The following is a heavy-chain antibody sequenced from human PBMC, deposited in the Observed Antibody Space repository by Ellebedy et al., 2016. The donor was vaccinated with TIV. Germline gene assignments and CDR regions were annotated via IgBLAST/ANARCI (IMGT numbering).Heavy chain of an antibody. Sequence: GESLKISCAASGFTFSSYAMSWVRQAPGKGLEWVSAISGSGGSTYYADSVKGRFTISRDNSKNTLYLQMNSLRAEDTAVYYCAKGTDYDIQWGYWYFDLWGRGTLVTVSS. V-gene: IGHV3-23*01. J-gene: IGHJ2*01. CDR1: GFTFSSYA. CDR3: AKGTDYDIQWGYWYFDL. D-gene: IGHD3-9*01. CDR2: ISGSGGST.